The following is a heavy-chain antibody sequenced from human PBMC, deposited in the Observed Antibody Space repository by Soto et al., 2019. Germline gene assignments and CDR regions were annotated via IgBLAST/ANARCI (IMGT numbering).Heavy chain of an antibody. D-gene: IGHD3-22*01. V-gene: IGHV4-30-2*01. J-gene: IGHJ5*02. CDR3: ARGRSTSGYPNFDP. CDR2: IYHEGST. Sequence: QLQLQESGSGQVKPSQTLSLTCAVSGGSIITGDFSWNWIRQPPGKGLEWVGYIYHEGSTYYNPSLKGRATISVDRSKNYFSLKLSSVTATDTGVYFCARGRSTSGYPNFDPWGQGTLVTVSS. CDR1: GGSIITGDFS.